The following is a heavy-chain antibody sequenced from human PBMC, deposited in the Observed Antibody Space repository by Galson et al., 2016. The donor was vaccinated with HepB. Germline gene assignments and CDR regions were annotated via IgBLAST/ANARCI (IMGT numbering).Heavy chain of an antibody. CDR1: GYSFPSFG. J-gene: IGHJ4*02. Sequence: SVKVSCKASGYSFPSFGITWVRQAPGQGLEWVGWVSGYNNDTVKSAQNFQGRLTLTTDTSTTTAFLELRRLRSDDTAVYYCARGLTFYASYWYAYWGQGTLVVVSS. CDR2: VSGYNNDT. V-gene: IGHV1-18*01. CDR3: ARGLTFYASYWYAY. D-gene: IGHD2/OR15-2a*01.